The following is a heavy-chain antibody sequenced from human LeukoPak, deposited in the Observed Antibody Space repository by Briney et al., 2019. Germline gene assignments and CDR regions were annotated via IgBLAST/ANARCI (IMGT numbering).Heavy chain of an antibody. CDR3: ARGFGELSEGYGMDV. CDR1: GFTFSSYS. V-gene: IGHV3-21*01. D-gene: IGHD3-10*01. CDR2: ISSSSSYI. Sequence: GGSLRLSCAASGFTFSSYSMNWVRQAPGKGLEGDPCISSSSSYIYYAESVKGRFTISRDNAKNSLYLQMNSLRAEDTAVYYCARGFGELSEGYGMDVWGQGTTVTVSS. J-gene: IGHJ6*02.